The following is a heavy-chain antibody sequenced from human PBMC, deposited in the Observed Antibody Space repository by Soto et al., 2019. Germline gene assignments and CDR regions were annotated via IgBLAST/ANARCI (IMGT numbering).Heavy chain of an antibody. J-gene: IGHJ3*02. CDR2: IYYSGST. CDR3: GILDMITFGGVIGPNDAFDS. D-gene: IGHD3-16*02. CDR1: GASITISS. V-gene: IGHV4-59*01. Sequence: PSETRSFTSTVSGASITISSWRWIRTPPGKGLGWIGYIYYSGSTNYNPSLKSRVTISVDTSKNQFSLKLTSVTAADTAVYYCGILDMITFGGVIGPNDAFDSWGQGKMVTVS.